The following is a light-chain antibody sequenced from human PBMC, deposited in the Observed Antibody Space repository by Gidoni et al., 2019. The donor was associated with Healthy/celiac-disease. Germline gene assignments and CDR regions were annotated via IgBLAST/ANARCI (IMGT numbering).Light chain of an antibody. Sequence: EIVLTQSPATLSLSPGERATLTCRASQIVCSYLACYQQNPGQAPRLLIYDASNRATGIQARFSGSGSWPDFTLTISSLEPEDFAVYYCQQRSNWPFTFGGGTKVEIK. CDR1: QIVCSY. V-gene: IGKV3-11*01. J-gene: IGKJ4*01. CDR3: QQRSNWPFT. CDR2: DAS.